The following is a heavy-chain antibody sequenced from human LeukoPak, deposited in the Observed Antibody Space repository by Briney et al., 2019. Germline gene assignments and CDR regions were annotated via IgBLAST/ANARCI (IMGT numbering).Heavy chain of an antibody. CDR1: RYIFTDYY. D-gene: IGHD2-2*01. CDR3: ARSRMPFYYYGMHV. J-gene: IGHJ6*02. V-gene: IGHV1-2*02. CDR2: IDPNSGGT. Sequence: ASVKVSCKASRYIFTDYYVHWIRQAPGQGLEWMGWIDPNSGGTHHAPNFQGRATMTRDTSSSTVYMDLSRLRSADTAIYYCARSRMPFYYYGMHVWGLGTSVTVSS.